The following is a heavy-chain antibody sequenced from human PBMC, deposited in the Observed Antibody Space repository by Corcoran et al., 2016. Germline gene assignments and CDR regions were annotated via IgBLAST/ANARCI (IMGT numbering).Heavy chain of an antibody. Sequence: QVQLVESGGGVVQPGRSLRLSCAASGFTFSSYGMHWVRQAPGKGLEWVAVIWYDGSNKYYADSVKGRFTISRDNSKNTLYLQIHSLRAEDTAVYYCARAGTMVRGVDYWGQGTLVTVSS. CDR2: IWYDGSNK. V-gene: IGHV3-33*01. J-gene: IGHJ4*02. D-gene: IGHD3-10*01. CDR3: ARAGTMVRGVDY. CDR1: GFTFSSYG.